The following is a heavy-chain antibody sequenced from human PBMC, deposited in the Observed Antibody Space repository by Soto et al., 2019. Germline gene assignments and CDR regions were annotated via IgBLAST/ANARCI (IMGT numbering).Heavy chain of an antibody. CDR1: GYTFPSYV. V-gene: IGHV1-8*01. D-gene: IGHD3-3*01. J-gene: IGHJ6*02. CDR3: ARTAIFGVASPMDV. CDR2: MNPNSGNT. Sequence: ASVKVSCKSSGYTFPSYVMNGVRQATGQGLEWMGWMNPNSGNTGYAQKFQRRVPMTRTTSISTAYMELSSLRSEDTAVYYCARTAIFGVASPMDVWGQGTTVTVPS.